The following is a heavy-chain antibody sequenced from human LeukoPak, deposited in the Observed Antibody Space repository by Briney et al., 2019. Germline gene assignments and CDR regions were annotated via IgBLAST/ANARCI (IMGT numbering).Heavy chain of an antibody. CDR2: ISSSSSYI. Sequence: GGSLRLSCAASGFTFSSYSMNWVRQAPGKGLEWVSSISSSSSYIYYADSVKGRFTISRDNAKNSLYMQMNSLRAEDTAVYYCARRVLLFVDTAMVGPFDYWGQGTLVTVSS. CDR1: GFTFSSYS. V-gene: IGHV3-21*01. CDR3: ARRVLLFVDTAMVGPFDY. J-gene: IGHJ4*02. D-gene: IGHD5-18*01.